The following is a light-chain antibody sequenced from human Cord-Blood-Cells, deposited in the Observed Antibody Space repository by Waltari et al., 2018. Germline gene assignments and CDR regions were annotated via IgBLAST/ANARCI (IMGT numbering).Light chain of an antibody. Sequence: EIVLTQSPGTLSLSPGERATLSCRASQSVSSSYLAWYQQKPGQAPRLLIYGASSRATGIPDRFSGSGSGTDFTLTISRLEPEDFAVYYCQQYGSSPLYTFGQGTKLEXK. CDR2: GAS. CDR3: QQYGSSPLYT. J-gene: IGKJ2*01. CDR1: QSVSSSY. V-gene: IGKV3-20*01.